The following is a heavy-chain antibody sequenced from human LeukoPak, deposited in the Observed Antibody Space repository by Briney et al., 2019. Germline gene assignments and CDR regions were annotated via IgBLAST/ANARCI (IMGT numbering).Heavy chain of an antibody. Sequence: GESLKISCNGSGYSFTSYWIGWVRQMPGKGLEWMGIIYPGDSDTRYSPSFQGQVTISADKSISTAYLQWSSLKASDTAMYYCARLGSSSSKRGVDWFDPWGQGTLVTVSS. CDR3: ARLGSSSSKRGVDWFDP. CDR1: GYSFTSYW. J-gene: IGHJ5*02. D-gene: IGHD6-13*01. CDR2: IYPGDSDT. V-gene: IGHV5-51*01.